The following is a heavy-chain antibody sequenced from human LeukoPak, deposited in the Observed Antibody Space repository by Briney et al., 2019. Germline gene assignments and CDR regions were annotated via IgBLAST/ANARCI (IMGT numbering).Heavy chain of an antibody. Sequence: GGSLRLSCAASDFSFDDYAMHWVRHAPGKGLEWVSTISWNSAIFSYADSVKGRFTISRDNAKNSLYLQMNSLRAEDTAVYYCARAVTTLMGFYFDYWGQGTLVTVSS. V-gene: IGHV3-9*01. CDR1: DFSFDDYA. D-gene: IGHD4-17*01. J-gene: IGHJ4*02. CDR2: ISWNSAIF. CDR3: ARAVTTLMGFYFDY.